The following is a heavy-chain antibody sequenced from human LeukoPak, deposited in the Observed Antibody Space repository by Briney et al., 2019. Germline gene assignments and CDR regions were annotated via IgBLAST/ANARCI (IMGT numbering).Heavy chain of an antibody. J-gene: IGHJ4*02. CDR1: GGSFSGYY. V-gene: IGHV4-34*01. CDR2: INHSGST. CDR3: ARGPHLCCFDY. Sequence: SETLSLTCAVYGGSFSGYYWSWIRQPPGKGLEWIGEINHSGSTNYNPSLKSRVTISVDTSKNQFSLKLSSVTAADTAVYYCARGPHLCCFDYWGQGTLVTVSS.